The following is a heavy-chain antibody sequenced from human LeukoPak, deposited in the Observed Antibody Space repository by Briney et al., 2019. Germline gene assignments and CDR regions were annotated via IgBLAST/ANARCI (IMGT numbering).Heavy chain of an antibody. Sequence: SETLSLTCTVSGGSISSYYWSWIRQPPGKRLEWIGYIYYSGSTNYNPSLKSRVTISVDTSKNQFSLKLSSVTAADTAVYYCARLGEYSYKDWGQGTLVTASS. CDR1: GGSISSYY. J-gene: IGHJ4*02. CDR3: ARLGEYSYKD. D-gene: IGHD5-18*01. CDR2: IYYSGST. V-gene: IGHV4-59*01.